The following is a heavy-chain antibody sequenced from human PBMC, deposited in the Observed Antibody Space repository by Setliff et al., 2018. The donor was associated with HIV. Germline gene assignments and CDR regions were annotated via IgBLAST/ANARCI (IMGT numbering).Heavy chain of an antibody. D-gene: IGHD3-22*01. CDR1: GYTFTSYG. CDR2: ISAYNGNT. J-gene: IGHJ4*02. CDR3: ARVKTDTMIVVSPPLYFDY. V-gene: IGHV1-18*01. Sequence: GASVKVSCKASGYTFTSYGISWVRQAPGQGLEWMGWISAYNGNTNYAQKLQGRVTMTTDTSTSTAYMELRSLRSDDTAVYYCARVKTDTMIVVSPPLYFDYWGQGTLVTVSS.